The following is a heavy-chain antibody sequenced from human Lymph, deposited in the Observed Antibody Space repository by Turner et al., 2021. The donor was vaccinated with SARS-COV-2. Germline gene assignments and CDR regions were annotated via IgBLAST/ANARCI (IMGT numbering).Heavy chain of an antibody. J-gene: IGHJ6*02. CDR1: GGSISSYY. CDR2: IHYSGST. Sequence: VQLQGSGPGLVRPSATLSPPCPVSGGSISSYYWSWIRQPPGKGMEWIGYIHYSGSTNYNLSLKSRVTISVDTSKNQFSLKLSSVTASDTAVYYCARHGFSGWYGGGMDVWGQGTTVTVSS. V-gene: IGHV4-59*08. D-gene: IGHD6-19*01. CDR3: ARHGFSGWYGGGMDV.